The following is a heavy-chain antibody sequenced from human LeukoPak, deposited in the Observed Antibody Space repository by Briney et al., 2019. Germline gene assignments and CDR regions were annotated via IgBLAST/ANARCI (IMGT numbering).Heavy chain of an antibody. CDR1: GGSISRSSYY. J-gene: IGHJ4*02. D-gene: IGHD5-18*01. CDR2: IYYSGST. V-gene: IGHV4-39*01. CDR3: ARIRGYLYYFDY. Sequence: SETLSLTCTVSGGSISRSSYYWGWIRQPPGKGLEWIGSIYYSGSTYYNPSLKSRVTISVDTSKNQFSLKLSSVTAADTAVYYCARIRGYLYYFDYWGQGTLVTVSS.